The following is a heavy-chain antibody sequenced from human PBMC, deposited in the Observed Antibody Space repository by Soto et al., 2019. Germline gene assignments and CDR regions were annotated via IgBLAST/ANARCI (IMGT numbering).Heavy chain of an antibody. V-gene: IGHV1-18*01. J-gene: IGHJ4*02. Sequence: XSVKVSCKAFGYTFTNYGISWVRQAPVQGLEWMGWVSPYNGNRYYAQKFHGRLTLTTDTSTNTAFMELRSLSPGDTAIYYCARRYGDPSSAAGFDYWGQGTLVTVSS. CDR1: GYTFTNYG. CDR2: VSPYNGNR. CDR3: ARRYGDPSSAAGFDY. D-gene: IGHD2-21*02.